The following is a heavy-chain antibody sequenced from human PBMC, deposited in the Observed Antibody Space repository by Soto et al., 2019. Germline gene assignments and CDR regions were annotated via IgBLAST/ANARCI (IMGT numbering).Heavy chain of an antibody. CDR1: GGSFSGYY. D-gene: IGHD6-6*01. CDR3: ARAKQAARRAYNWFDP. Sequence: SETLSLTCAVYGGSFSGYYWSWIRQPPGKGLEWIGEINHSGSTNYNPSLKSRVTISVDTSKNQFSLKLSSVTAADTAVYYCARAKQAARRAYNWFDPWGQGTLVTVSS. V-gene: IGHV4-34*01. CDR2: INHSGST. J-gene: IGHJ5*02.